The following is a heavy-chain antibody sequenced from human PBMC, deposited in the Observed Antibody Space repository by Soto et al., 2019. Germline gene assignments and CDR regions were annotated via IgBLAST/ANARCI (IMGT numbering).Heavy chain of an antibody. V-gene: IGHV1-8*01. CDR1: GYTFTSYD. CDR3: ASSGVRGVHYYGMDV. Sequence: QVQLVQSGAEVKKPGASVKVSCKASGYTFTSYDINWVRQATGQGLEWMGWMNPNSGNTGYAQKFQGRVTMTRKTSISTAYMELSSVRSEDTAVYYCASSGVRGVHYYGMDVWGQGTTVTVSS. J-gene: IGHJ6*02. D-gene: IGHD3-10*02. CDR2: MNPNSGNT.